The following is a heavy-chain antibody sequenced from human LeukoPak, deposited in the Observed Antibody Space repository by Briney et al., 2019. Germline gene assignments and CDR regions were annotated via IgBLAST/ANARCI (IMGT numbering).Heavy chain of an antibody. CDR1: GGSISSSNYY. J-gene: IGHJ4*02. CDR3: ARVRFSGYYDSSGPIDY. D-gene: IGHD3-22*01. Sequence: PSETPSLTCTVSGGSISSSNYYWGWIRQPPGKGLEWIGSMYYAGSTFHNPSLKSGVAIAVDTSKNQFSLKLTSVTAADTAVYYCARVRFSGYYDSSGPIDYWGQGTPVTVSS. CDR2: MYYAGST. V-gene: IGHV4-39*07.